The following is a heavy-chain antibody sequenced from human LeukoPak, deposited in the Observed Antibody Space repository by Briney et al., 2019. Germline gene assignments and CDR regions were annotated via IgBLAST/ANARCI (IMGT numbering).Heavy chain of an antibody. CDR1: VVSYSGYY. D-gene: IGHD6-13*01. CDR2: INHSGST. V-gene: IGHV4-34*01. J-gene: IGHJ6*02. Sequence: SETLSLTCACNVVSYSGYYWSEFRQPPGKGLEWIGEINHSGSTNYNPSLKSRVTISVDTSKNQFSLKQNSETGADTAVYYCEKGYSSSWYYYYNCMDVRGQGTTVTVSS. CDR3: EKGYSSSWYYYYNCMDV.